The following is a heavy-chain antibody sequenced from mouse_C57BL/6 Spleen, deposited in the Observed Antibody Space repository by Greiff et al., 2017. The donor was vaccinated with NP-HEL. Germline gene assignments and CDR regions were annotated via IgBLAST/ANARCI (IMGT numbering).Heavy chain of an antibody. D-gene: IGHD3-3*01. V-gene: IGHV1-76*01. CDR2: IYPGSGNT. Sequence: QVQLQQSGAELVRPGASVKLSCKASGYTFTDYYINWVKQRPGQGLEWIARIYPGSGNTYYNEKFKGKATLTAEQSSSTAYMQLSSLTSEDSAVYVCARGDVDYFDYWGQGTTLTVSS. J-gene: IGHJ2*01. CDR3: ARGDVDYFDY. CDR1: GYTFTDYY.